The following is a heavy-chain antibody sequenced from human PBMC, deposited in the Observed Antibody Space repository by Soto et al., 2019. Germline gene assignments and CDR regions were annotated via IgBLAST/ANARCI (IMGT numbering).Heavy chain of an antibody. CDR3: AREGGGYRVDH. CDR1: VYFGTYY. V-gene: IGHV4-59*01. J-gene: IGHJ4*02. CDR2: IFSSEHF. D-gene: IGHD3-16*02. Sequence: QVQLQESGPGLVQPSETLSLTCAGVYFGTYYWGWIRQPPGTGLEWLCYIFSSEHFNYNPSLKSRLTISVDPSKNHVSLRLTSVTAADTAVYYCAREGGGYRVDHWGQGTLVTVSS.